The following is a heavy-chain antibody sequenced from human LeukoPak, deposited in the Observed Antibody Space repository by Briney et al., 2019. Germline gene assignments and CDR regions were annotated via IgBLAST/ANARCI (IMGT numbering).Heavy chain of an antibody. V-gene: IGHV3-48*04. D-gene: IGHD1-26*01. CDR3: ARSKRVGATLALAYY. J-gene: IGHJ4*02. Sequence: GGSLRLSCAASGFTFSSYWMSWVRQAPGKGLEWVSYISSSGSTIYYADSVKGRFTISRDNAKNSLYLQMNSLRAEDTAVYYCARSKRVGATLALAYYWGQGTLVTVSS. CDR1: GFTFSSYW. CDR2: ISSSGSTI.